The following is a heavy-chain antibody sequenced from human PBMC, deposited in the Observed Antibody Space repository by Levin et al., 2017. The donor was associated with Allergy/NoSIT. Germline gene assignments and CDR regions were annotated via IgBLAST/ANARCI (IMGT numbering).Heavy chain of an antibody. V-gene: IGHV3-23*01. J-gene: IGHJ4*02. D-gene: IGHD1-26*01. CDR2: ISGSGGST. CDR1: GFTFSSYA. CDR3: APGMWGATGLR. Sequence: PGESLKISCAASGFTFSSYAMSWVRQAPGKGLEWVSAISGSGGSTYYADSVKGRFTISRDNSKNTLYLQMNSLRAEDTAVYYCAPGMWGATGLRWGQGTLVTVSS.